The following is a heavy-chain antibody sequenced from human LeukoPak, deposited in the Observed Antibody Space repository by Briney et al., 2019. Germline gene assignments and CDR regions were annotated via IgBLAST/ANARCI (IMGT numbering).Heavy chain of an antibody. J-gene: IGHJ4*02. D-gene: IGHD1-26*01. CDR2: IYYSGST. CDR3: ARGLIEGSYFGY. Sequence: SETLSLTCTVSGGSINSNSYYWGWIRQPPGKGLEWIGSIYYSGSTYYNPSLKSRVTISVDTSKNQFSLKLSSVTAADTAVYYCARGLIEGSYFGYWGQGTLVTVSS. CDR1: GGSINSNSYY. V-gene: IGHV4-39*07.